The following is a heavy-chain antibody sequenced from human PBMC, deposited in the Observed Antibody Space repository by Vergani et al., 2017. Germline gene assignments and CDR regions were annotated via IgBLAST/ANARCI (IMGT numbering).Heavy chain of an antibody. D-gene: IGHD6-6*01. CDR2: ISSSSSII. CDR3: ASLIRPDSSSNY. V-gene: IGHV3-48*01. CDR1: GFTFSTYS. J-gene: IGHJ4*02. Sequence: EVQLVESGGGLVQPGGSLRLSCAASGFTFSTYSMNWVRQAPGKGLEWVSYISSSSSIIYYADSVKGRFTISRDNAKNSLFLQMNSLRAEDTAVYYCASLIRPDSSSNYWGQGTLVTVSS.